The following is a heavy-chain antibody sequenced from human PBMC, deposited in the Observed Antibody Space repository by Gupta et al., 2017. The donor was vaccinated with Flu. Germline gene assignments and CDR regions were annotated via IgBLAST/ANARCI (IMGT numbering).Heavy chain of an antibody. Sequence: QLVQSGAEVKKPGSSVKVSCKVSRGIFSSYAISWVRQAPGQGLEWMGGIIPMFGTTIYAQKFQGRVTITADKSTTTSYMELSSLRSEDTAVYDCARPGHNSGWYWADAFDIWGQGTMVTVSS. D-gene: IGHD6-19*01. CDR3: ARPGHNSGWYWADAFDI. CDR2: IIPMFGTT. V-gene: IGHV1-69*06. J-gene: IGHJ3*02. CDR1: RGIFSSYA.